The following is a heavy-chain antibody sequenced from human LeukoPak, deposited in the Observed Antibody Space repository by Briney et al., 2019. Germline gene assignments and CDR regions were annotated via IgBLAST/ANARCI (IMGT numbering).Heavy chain of an antibody. CDR3: ARDILPGSGSYFHDY. CDR1: GYTFTSYG. J-gene: IGHJ4*02. CDR2: ISAYNGNT. Sequence: ASVKVSCTASGYTFTSYGISWVRQAPGQGLEWMGWISAYNGNTNYAQKLQGRVTMTTDTSTSTAYMELRSLRSDDTAVYYCARDILPGSGSYFHDYWGQGTLVTVSS. D-gene: IGHD3-10*01. V-gene: IGHV1-18*01.